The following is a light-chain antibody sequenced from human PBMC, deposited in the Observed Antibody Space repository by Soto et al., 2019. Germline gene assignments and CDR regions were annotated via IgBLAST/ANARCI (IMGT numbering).Light chain of an antibody. V-gene: IGKV3-20*01. Sequence: VLTQSPGTLSLSAGDRATLSCRASQSVSSSSFAWYQQKPGQAPRLLIFGTSARATGIPDRFRGSGSGTEFTLTIARLEPEDFAVYYCQQYGSSRFTFGGGTKLEIK. CDR3: QQYGSSRFT. J-gene: IGKJ2*01. CDR1: QSVSSSS. CDR2: GTS.